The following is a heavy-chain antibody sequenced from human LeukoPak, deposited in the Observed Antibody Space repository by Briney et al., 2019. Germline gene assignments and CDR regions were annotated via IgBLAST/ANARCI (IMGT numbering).Heavy chain of an antibody. CDR2: ISAYNGNT. Sequence: ASVKVSCKASGYTFTSYGISWVRQAPGQGLEWMGWISAYNGNTNYAQKLQGRVTMTTDTSTSTAYMELRSLRSDDTAVYYCARLAIHLFDSSYYYYYYMDVWGKGTTVTVSS. D-gene: IGHD6-6*01. V-gene: IGHV1-18*01. CDR3: ARLAIHLFDSSYYYYYYMDV. CDR1: GYTFTSYG. J-gene: IGHJ6*03.